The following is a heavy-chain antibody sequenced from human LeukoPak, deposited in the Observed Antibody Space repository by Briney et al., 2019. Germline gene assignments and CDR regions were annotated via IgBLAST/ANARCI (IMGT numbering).Heavy chain of an antibody. J-gene: IGHJ5*02. CDR1: GFTFSSYA. CDR3: AKDNWNYPWFDP. CDR2: INGSGGST. Sequence: GGSLRLSCVASGFTFSSYAMSWVRQAPGKGLEWVSSINGSGGSTYYADYFKGRFTISRNNSKNTPYLQMNSLRAEDTAVYYCAKDNWNYPWFDPWGQGTLVTVSS. D-gene: IGHD1-7*01. V-gene: IGHV3-23*01.